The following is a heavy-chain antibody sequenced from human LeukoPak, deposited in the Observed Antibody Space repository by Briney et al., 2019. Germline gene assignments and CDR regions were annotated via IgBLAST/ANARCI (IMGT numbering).Heavy chain of an antibody. CDR1: GFTFSSYS. D-gene: IGHD3-3*01. CDR3: ARPYDFWSGYPLY. CDR2: ISSSSSTI. J-gene: IGHJ4*02. Sequence: GGSLRLSCAASGFTFSSYSMNWVRQAPGKGLEWVSYISSSSSTIYYADSVKGRFTISRDNAKNSLYLQMNSLRAEDTAVYYCARPYDFWSGYPLYWGQGTLVTVSS. V-gene: IGHV3-48*01.